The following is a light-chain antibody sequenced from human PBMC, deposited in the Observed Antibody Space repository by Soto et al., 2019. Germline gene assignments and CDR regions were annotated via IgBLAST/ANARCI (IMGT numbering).Light chain of an antibody. CDR3: VTWDNTLTAVV. CDR1: RSNVGINY. Sequence: QSVLTQPPSVSAAPRQKVTISCSGSRSNVGINYVAWYQQLPGAAPKLLIYDTNKRPSGIPDRFSGSKSGTSATLDITGLQTGDEADYYCVTWDNTLTAVVFGGGTKL. J-gene: IGLJ2*01. CDR2: DTN. V-gene: IGLV1-51*01.